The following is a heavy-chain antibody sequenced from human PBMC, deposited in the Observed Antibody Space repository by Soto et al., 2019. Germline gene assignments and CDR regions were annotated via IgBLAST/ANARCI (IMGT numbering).Heavy chain of an antibody. CDR1: GYAFTTYY. J-gene: IGHJ4*02. V-gene: IGHV1-46*03. D-gene: IGHD6-19*01. CDR2: INPNGGST. Sequence: QVQLVQSGAEVKKPGASVKVSCKASGYAFTTYYIHWVRQAPGQGLEWMGIINPNGGSTSSAQKFQGRVTMTRDTSTSTVYMELSSLRSEDTAVYYCCRAPFASGSGWYDYWGQGTLITVSS. CDR3: CRAPFASGSGWYDY.